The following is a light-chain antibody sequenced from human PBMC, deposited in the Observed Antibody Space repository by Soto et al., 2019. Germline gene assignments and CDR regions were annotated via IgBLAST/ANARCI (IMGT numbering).Light chain of an antibody. CDR1: SSDVGGYNY. CDR3: SSYAGSNNFVV. CDR2: EVN. J-gene: IGLJ2*01. V-gene: IGLV2-8*01. Sequence: QSVLTQPPSASGSPGQSVTISCTGTSSDVGGYNYVSWYQQYPGKAPKLMIYEVNKRPSGVPDRFSGSKSGNTASLTVSGPQAEDEADYYCSSYAGSNNFVVFGGGTKVTVL.